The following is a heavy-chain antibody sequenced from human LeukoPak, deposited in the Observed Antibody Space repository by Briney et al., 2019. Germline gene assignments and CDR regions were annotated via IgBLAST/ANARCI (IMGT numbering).Heavy chain of an antibody. CDR3: AKDYYGSGSYLDY. J-gene: IGHJ4*02. Sequence: GGSLRLSCAASGFTFSSYGMSWVRQAPGKGLEWVSASSGSGGSTYYADSVKGWFTISRDNSKNTLYLQMNSLRAEDTAVYYCAKDYYGSGSYLDYWGQGTLVTVSS. CDR1: GFTFSSYG. D-gene: IGHD3-10*01. CDR2: SSGSGGST. V-gene: IGHV3-23*01.